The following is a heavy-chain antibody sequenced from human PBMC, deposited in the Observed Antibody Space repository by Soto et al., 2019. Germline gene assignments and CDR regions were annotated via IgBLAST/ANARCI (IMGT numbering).Heavy chain of an antibody. Sequence: RRLSCAASGFTFSSYSMNWVRQAPGKGLEWVSYISSSSSTIYYADSVKGRFTISRDNAKNSLYLQMNSLRDEDTAVYYCARGSERIYYYDSSGYYYPDYWDQGTLVTVSS. V-gene: IGHV3-48*02. D-gene: IGHD3-22*01. CDR2: ISSSSSTI. CDR3: ARGSERIYYYDSSGYYYPDY. J-gene: IGHJ4*02. CDR1: GFTFSSYS.